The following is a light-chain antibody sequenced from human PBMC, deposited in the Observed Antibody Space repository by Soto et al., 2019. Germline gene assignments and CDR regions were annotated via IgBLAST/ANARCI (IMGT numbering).Light chain of an antibody. V-gene: IGKV3-15*01. J-gene: IGKJ3*01. CDR3: QHYNNWPFT. Sequence: ETVLTQYPPTLSVSPGERAPLSCRASQAVSSNLAWYQQKPGQAPRLLIYAASTRAAGIPDRFSGSGSGTGFTLTITSLQSEDFAVYNCQHYNNWPFTFGPGTKVDIK. CDR1: QAVSSN. CDR2: AAS.